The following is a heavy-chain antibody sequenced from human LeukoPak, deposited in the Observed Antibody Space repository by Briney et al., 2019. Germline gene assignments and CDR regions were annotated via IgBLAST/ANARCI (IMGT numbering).Heavy chain of an antibody. D-gene: IGHD1-14*01. Sequence: GGSLRLSCAASGFTFSSYGMHWVRQAPGKGLEWVAFIRYDGNNKYYVDSVKGRFTISRDNSKNTLYLQMNSLRAEDTAVYYCAKDSSLSLISGYYFDYWGQGTLVTVSS. CDR3: AKDSSLSLISGYYFDY. J-gene: IGHJ4*02. CDR1: GFTFSSYG. CDR2: IRYDGNNK. V-gene: IGHV3-30*02.